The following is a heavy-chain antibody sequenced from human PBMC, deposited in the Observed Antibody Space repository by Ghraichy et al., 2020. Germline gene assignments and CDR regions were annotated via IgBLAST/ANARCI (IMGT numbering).Heavy chain of an antibody. CDR2: IYYSGST. CDR1: GGSISSGDYY. CDR3: ARDDSYGYLGFDY. V-gene: IGHV4-30-4*01. D-gene: IGHD5-18*01. J-gene: IGHJ4*02. Sequence: SETLSLTCTVSGGSISSGDYYWSWIRQPPGKGLEWIGYIYYSGSTYYNPSLKSRVTISVDTSKNQFSLKLSSVTSADTAVYYCARDDSYGYLGFDYWGQGTLVTVSS.